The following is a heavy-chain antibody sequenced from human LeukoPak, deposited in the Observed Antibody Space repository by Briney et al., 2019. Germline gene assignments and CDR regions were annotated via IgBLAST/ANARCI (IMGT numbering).Heavy chain of an antibody. CDR1: GGSFSGYY. V-gene: IGHV4-34*01. Sequence: SETLSLTCAVYGGSFSGYYWSWIRQPPGKGLEWIGEINHSGSTNYNPSLKSRVTISVDTSKNQFSLKLSSVTAADTAVYYCARDRPNWTLDAFDIWGQGTMVTVSS. CDR3: ARDRPNWTLDAFDI. J-gene: IGHJ3*02. CDR2: INHSGST. D-gene: IGHD1-1*01.